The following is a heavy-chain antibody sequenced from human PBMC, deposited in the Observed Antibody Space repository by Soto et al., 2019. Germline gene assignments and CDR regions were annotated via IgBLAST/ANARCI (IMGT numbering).Heavy chain of an antibody. CDR3: ARGVLMVYVYKYYFDY. Sequence: SETLSLTCAVYGGSFSGYYWSWIRQPPGKGLEWIGEINHSGSTNYNPSLKSRVTISVDTSKNQFSLKLSSVTAADTAVYYCARGVLMVYVYKYYFDYWGQGTLVTVSS. CDR1: GGSFSGYY. V-gene: IGHV4-34*01. CDR2: INHSGST. J-gene: IGHJ4*02. D-gene: IGHD2-8*01.